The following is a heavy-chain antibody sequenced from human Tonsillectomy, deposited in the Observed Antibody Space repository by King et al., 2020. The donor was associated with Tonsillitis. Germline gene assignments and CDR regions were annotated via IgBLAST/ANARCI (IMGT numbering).Heavy chain of an antibody. V-gene: IGHV5-51*01. D-gene: IGHD2-8*01. CDR3: ARRYHGVFEGHYFGMDV. CDR1: GYSFTSYW. J-gene: IGHJ6*02. Sequence: EVQLVQSGAEVKKPGESLKISCKGSGYSFTSYWIGWVRQMPGKGLEWMGIIYPVDSDTRYSPSFQGQVTISADKSISTAYQQWSSLKASDTAMYYCARRYHGVFEGHYFGMDVWGQGTTVTVSS. CDR2: IYPVDSDT.